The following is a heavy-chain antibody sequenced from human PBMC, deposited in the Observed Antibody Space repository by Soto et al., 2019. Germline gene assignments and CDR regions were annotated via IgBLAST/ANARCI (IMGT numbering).Heavy chain of an antibody. Sequence: GGSLRLSCAASEFTFSSYAMTWVRQAPGKGLEWVSVISASGGSTYYADSVKGRFTISRDNSRNTLYLQMNSLRHEDAAVYYCARSRSGAVADSFDFWGQGTLVTVSS. CDR2: ISASGGST. J-gene: IGHJ4*02. V-gene: IGHV3-23*01. CDR3: ARSRSGAVADSFDF. CDR1: EFTFSSYA. D-gene: IGHD3-10*01.